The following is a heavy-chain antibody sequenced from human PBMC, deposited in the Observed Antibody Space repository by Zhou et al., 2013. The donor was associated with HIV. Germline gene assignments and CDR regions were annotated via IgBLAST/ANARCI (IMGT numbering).Heavy chain of an antibody. CDR3: ASRDRGRITIFGVVNYYMDV. J-gene: IGHJ6*03. CDR1: GGTFSSYA. Sequence: QVQLVQSGAEVKKPGSSVKVSCKASGGTFSSYAISWVRQAPGQGLEWMGRIIPILGIVNYAQKFQGRVTITADKFTSTAYMELSSLRSEDTAVYYCASRDRGRITIFGVVNYYMDVWGKGTTVTVSS. CDR2: IIPILGIV. D-gene: IGHD3-3*01. V-gene: IGHV1-69*04.